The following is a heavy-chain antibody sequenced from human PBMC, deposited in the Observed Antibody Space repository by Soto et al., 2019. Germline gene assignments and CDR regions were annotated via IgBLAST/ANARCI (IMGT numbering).Heavy chain of an antibody. J-gene: IGHJ4*02. V-gene: IGHV1-46*01. CDR1: VSTNTSYH. Sequence: LLNLSCKTAVSTNTSYHRHRVRQTPGQGLEWMGIINPSGGSTSYAQKFQGRVTMTRDTSTSTVYMELSSLRSEDTAVYYCASQDYYDSSGYCYWGQGTLVTVSS. D-gene: IGHD3-22*01. CDR2: INPSGGST. CDR3: ASQDYYDSSGYCY.